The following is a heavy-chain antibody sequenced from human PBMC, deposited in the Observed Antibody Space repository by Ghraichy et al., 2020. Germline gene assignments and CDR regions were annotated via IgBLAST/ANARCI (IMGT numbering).Heavy chain of an antibody. CDR2: IRQDGNEI. V-gene: IGHV3-7*01. CDR3: TRPRQPTYYYAMDV. Sequence: GWSLRLSCAASGFTFSDYWMTWVRQAPGKGLEWVANIRQDGNEIYYVDSVKGRFTISRDNAKNSLYLQMHSLRADDTAVYYCTRPRQPTYYYAMDVWGQGTTVTVSS. D-gene: IGHD1-1*01. CDR1: GFTFSDYW. J-gene: IGHJ6*02.